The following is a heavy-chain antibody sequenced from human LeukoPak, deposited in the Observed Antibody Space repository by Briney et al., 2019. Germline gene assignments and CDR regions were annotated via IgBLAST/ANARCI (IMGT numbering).Heavy chain of an antibody. D-gene: IGHD3-10*02. Sequence: GGSLRLSCAASGFTFSSYSVNWVRQAPGKGLGWVSSISSSSSYIYYADSVKGRFTISRDNAKNSLYLQMNSLRAEDTAVYYCAELGITMIGGVWGKGTTVTISS. V-gene: IGHV3-21*01. J-gene: IGHJ6*04. CDR2: ISSSSSYI. CDR3: AELGITMIGGV. CDR1: GFTFSSYS.